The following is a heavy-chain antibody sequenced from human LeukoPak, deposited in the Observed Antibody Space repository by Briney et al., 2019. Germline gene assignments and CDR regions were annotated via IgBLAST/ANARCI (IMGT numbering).Heavy chain of an antibody. Sequence: GGSLRLSCAASGFSFSTYWMSWVRQAPGKGLEWVANIKQDGSEKTYADSVRGRFTIFRDNAKDSVYLQMNSLRAEDSAIYYCAREGFYFFDFWGQGTLVTVSS. CDR3: AREGFYFFDF. CDR2: IKQDGSEK. V-gene: IGHV3-7*01. J-gene: IGHJ4*01. CDR1: GFSFSTYW.